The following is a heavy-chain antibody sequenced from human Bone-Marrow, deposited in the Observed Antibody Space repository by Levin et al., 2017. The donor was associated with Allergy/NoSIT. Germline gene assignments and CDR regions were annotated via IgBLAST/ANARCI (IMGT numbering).Heavy chain of an antibody. Sequence: PGGSLRLSCAASGFTFSSYAMHWVRQAPGKGLEWVAVISYDGINKYYAESVKGRFIISRDNSKNTLYVQVNSLGPEDTAVYYCARGGEVATAKYCLDYWGQGTLVTVSS. CDR1: GFTFSSYA. CDR3: ARGGEVATAKYCLDY. D-gene: IGHD5-12*01. CDR2: ISYDGINK. J-gene: IGHJ4*02. V-gene: IGHV3-30-3*01.